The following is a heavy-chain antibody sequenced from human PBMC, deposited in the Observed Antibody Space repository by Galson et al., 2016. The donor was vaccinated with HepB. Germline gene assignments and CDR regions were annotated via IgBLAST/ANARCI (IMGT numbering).Heavy chain of an antibody. CDR1: GFTFNTYS. D-gene: IGHD6-13*01. CDR2: LSSSNNIT. V-gene: IGHV3-48*02. J-gene: IGHJ4*02. CDR3: ARGGSTPFDS. Sequence: SLRLSCAASGFTFNTYSMNWVRQAPGKGLQWVSYLSSSNNITYYADSVKGRFTISRGNAKSSLYLQMNSLRDEDTAVYYCARGGSTPFDSWGQGTLVTVSS.